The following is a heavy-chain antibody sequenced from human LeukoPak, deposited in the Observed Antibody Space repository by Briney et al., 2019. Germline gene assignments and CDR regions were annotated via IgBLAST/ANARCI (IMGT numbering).Heavy chain of an antibody. CDR2: ISSSSSTI. CDR1: GFTFSSYS. Sequence: GGSLRLSCAASGFTFSSYSMNWVRQAPGKGLEWVSYISSSSSTIYYADSVKGRFTISRDNAKNSLYLQMNSLRAEDTAMYYCAKTTSVYGSGDDYSDATNWFDPWGQGTLVTVSS. V-gene: IGHV3-48*04. CDR3: AKTTSVYGSGDDYSDATNWFDP. D-gene: IGHD3-10*01. J-gene: IGHJ5*02.